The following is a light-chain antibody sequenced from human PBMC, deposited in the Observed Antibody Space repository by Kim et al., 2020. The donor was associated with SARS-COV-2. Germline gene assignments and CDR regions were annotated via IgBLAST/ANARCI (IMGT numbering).Light chain of an antibody. CDR1: SGSIASNY. CDR3: QSYDSSTPLV. V-gene: IGLV6-57*01. Sequence: NFMLTQPHSVSESPGKTVTISCTRSSGSIASNYVQWYQQRPGSSPTTVIYEDNQRPSGVPDRFSGSIDSSSNSASLTISGLKTEDEADYYCQSYDSSTPLVFGGGTQRTVL. J-gene: IGLJ3*02. CDR2: EDN.